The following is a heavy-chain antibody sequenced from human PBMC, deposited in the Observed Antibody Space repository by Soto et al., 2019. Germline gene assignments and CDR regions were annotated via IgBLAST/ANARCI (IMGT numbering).Heavy chain of an antibody. V-gene: IGHV1-69*12. Sequence: QVKLVQSGAEVKKPGSSVKVSCKASGGTVSSYAISWVRQAPGQGLEWMGGIIPIFGTADYAQKFQGRVTITADESTSTAYMELSSLRSEDTAVYYCARSGARPGDYYYGMDVCGQGTTVTVSS. CDR3: ARSGARPGDYYYGMDV. CDR1: GGTVSSYA. CDR2: IIPIFGTA. D-gene: IGHD3-10*01. J-gene: IGHJ6*02.